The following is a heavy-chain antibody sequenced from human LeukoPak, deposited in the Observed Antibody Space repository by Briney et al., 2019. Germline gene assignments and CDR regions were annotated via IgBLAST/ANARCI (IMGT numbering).Heavy chain of an antibody. V-gene: IGHV1-2*06. CDR1: EYTFTGYS. Sequence: ASVKVSYKAFEYTFTGYSMHWVRQAPGQGLEWMGRINPNSGGTNYAQKFQDRVTMTRDTSISTAYMELSRLRSDDTAVYYCARVGGIAAAGTNEGRNYWGQGTLVTVA. J-gene: IGHJ4*02. CDR2: INPNSGGT. D-gene: IGHD6-13*01. CDR3: ARVGGIAAAGTNEGRNY.